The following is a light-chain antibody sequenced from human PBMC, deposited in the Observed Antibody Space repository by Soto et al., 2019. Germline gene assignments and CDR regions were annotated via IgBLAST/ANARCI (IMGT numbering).Light chain of an antibody. V-gene: IGKV1-5*01. Sequence: DIQLTQSPSTLPASVGDSDTITCRASQSISNWLAWYQQKPGTAPKLLIYDASSLESGVPSRFSGSGSGTEFTLTVSGLETEDFAMYYCQHYGASPPKFALGPGTKVDIK. J-gene: IGKJ3*01. CDR2: DAS. CDR1: QSISNW. CDR3: QHYGASPPKFA.